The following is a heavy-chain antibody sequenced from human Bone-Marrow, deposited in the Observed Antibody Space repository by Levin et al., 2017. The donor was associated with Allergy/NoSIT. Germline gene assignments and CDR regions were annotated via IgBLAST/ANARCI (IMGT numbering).Heavy chain of an antibody. CDR1: GGSFSGYY. CDR2: INHSGST. J-gene: IGHJ3*02. Sequence: LSQTLSLTCAVYGGSFSGYYWSWIRQPPGKGLEWIGEINHSGSTNYNPSFKSRVPLSVDTSKNQFSLQLSSVTAADTAVYYCAGTMVRDAFDIWGQGTMVTVSS. CDR3: AGTMVRDAFDI. V-gene: IGHV4-34*01. D-gene: IGHD3-10*01.